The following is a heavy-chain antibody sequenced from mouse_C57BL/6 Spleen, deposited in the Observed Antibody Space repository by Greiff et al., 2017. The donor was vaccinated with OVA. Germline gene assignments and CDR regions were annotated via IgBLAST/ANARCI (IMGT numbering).Heavy chain of an antibody. J-gene: IGHJ4*01. CDR1: GYSITSGYY. CDR3: AREIDYGSRYYAMDY. Sequence: EVKLQESGPGLVKPSQSLSLTCSVTGYSITSGYYWNWIRQFPGNKLEWMGYISYDGSNNYNPSLKNRISITRYTSKNQFFLKLNSVTTEDTATYYCAREIDYGSRYYAMDYWGQGTSVTVSS. V-gene: IGHV3-6*01. CDR2: ISYDGSN. D-gene: IGHD1-1*01.